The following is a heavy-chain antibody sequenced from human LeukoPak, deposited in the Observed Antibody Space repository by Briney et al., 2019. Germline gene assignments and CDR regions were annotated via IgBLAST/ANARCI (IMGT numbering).Heavy chain of an antibody. J-gene: IGHJ4*02. Sequence: GGSLRLSCAASGFTFSSYGMHWVRQAPGKGLEWVAVISYDGSNKYYADSVKGRFTISRDNAKNSLYLQMNSLRAEDTAVYYCARAEEDSYGYLFDYWGQGTLVTVSS. CDR1: GFTFSSYG. CDR3: ARAEEDSYGYLFDY. V-gene: IGHV3-30*03. D-gene: IGHD5-18*01. CDR2: ISYDGSNK.